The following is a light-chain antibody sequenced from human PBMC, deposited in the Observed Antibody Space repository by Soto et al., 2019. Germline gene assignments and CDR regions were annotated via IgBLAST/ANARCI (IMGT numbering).Light chain of an antibody. CDR2: GAS. CDR1: LTIGDS. J-gene: IGKJ1*01. V-gene: IGKV1-39*01. CDR3: QQTYNLPRT. Sequence: DIRMTQSPCSLSASVGDRVTITCRASLTIGDSLSWFQQKVGKPPTLLIYGASALQSGVPARFSGSGSGTDFTLTINNMQREDFATYYCQQTYNLPRTFGQGTKVDIK.